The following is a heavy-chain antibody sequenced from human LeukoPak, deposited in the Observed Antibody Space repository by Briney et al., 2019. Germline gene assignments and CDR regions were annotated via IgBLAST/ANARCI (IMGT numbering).Heavy chain of an antibody. D-gene: IGHD3-10*01. CDR3: ARGGYGPLLWFGEPHAFDI. Sequence: GGSLRLSCAASGFTFSSYSMNWVRQAPGKGLEWVSSISSGGMWIYYADSLKGRFTISRDNAKNSLSLQMNSLRAEDTAVYYCARGGYGPLLWFGEPHAFDIWGQGTMVTVSS. V-gene: IGHV3-21*01. J-gene: IGHJ3*02. CDR1: GFTFSSYS. CDR2: ISSGGMWI.